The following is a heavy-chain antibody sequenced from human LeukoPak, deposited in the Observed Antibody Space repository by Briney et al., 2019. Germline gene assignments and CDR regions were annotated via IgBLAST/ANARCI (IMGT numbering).Heavy chain of an antibody. CDR3: ASTYYDFWSGFSSGFDP. V-gene: IGHV4-59*02. D-gene: IGHD3-3*01. CDR1: GGSVSSYY. CDR2: IYYSGST. J-gene: IGHJ5*02. Sequence: PSETLSLTCTVSGGSVSSYYWSWIRQPPGKGLEWIGYIYYSGSTNYNPSLKSRVTISVDTSKNQFSLKLSSVTAADTAVYYCASTYYDFWSGFSSGFDPWGQGTLVTVSS.